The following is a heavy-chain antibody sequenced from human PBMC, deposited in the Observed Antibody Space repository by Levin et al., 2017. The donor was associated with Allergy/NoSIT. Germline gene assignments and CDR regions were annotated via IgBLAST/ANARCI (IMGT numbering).Heavy chain of an antibody. V-gene: IGHV3-30*18. CDR3: AKDVVFGTSSWALDY. J-gene: IGHJ4*02. CDR1: GFSFRSFG. CDR2: ISYDANDQ. D-gene: IGHD6-13*01. Sequence: GGSLRLSCAASGFSFRSFGMHWVRQAPGKGLEWVAVISYDANDQYYADSVRGRFTISRDNPKNTLYLQLNSLRTEDTAVYYCAKDVVFGTSSWALDYWGQGTLVTVSS.